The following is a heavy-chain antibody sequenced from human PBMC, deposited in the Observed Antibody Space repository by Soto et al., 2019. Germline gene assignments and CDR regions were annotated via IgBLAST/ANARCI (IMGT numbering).Heavy chain of an antibody. J-gene: IGHJ5*02. V-gene: IGHV4-59*01. D-gene: IGHD6-13*01. Sequence: SETLSLTCTVSGGSISSYYWSWIRQPPGKGLEWIGYIYYSGSTNYNPSLKSRVTISVDTSKNQFSLKLSSVTAADTAVYYCARSETSSSWYAKWFDPWGQGTLVTVSS. CDR1: GGSISSYY. CDR3: ARSETSSSWYAKWFDP. CDR2: IYYSGST.